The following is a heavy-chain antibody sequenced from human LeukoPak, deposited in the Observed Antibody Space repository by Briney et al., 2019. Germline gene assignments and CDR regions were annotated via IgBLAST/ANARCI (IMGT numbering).Heavy chain of an antibody. J-gene: IGHJ4*02. CDR2: FDPEDGET. CDR1: GYTLSELS. Sequence: GASVKVSCKVSGYTLSELSIHWVRQAPGKGLEWMGGFDPEDGETIYAQKFQGRVTMSEDTSTDTAYMELSSLRSEDTAVYYCATGGSMMEGFDYWGQGTLVTVSS. V-gene: IGHV1-24*01. CDR3: ATGGSMMEGFDY. D-gene: IGHD3-22*01.